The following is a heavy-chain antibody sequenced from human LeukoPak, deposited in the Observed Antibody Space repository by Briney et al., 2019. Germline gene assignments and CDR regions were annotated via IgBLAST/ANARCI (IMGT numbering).Heavy chain of an antibody. Sequence: GASVKVSCKASGYTFTSYGISWVRQAPGQGLEWMGGIIPIFGTANYAQKFQGRVTITADESTSTAYMELSSLRSEDTAVYYCARARKYSSGWYDDYFDYWGQGTLVTVSS. D-gene: IGHD6-19*01. V-gene: IGHV1-69*13. CDR3: ARARKYSSGWYDDYFDY. CDR1: GYTFTSYG. J-gene: IGHJ4*02. CDR2: IIPIFGTA.